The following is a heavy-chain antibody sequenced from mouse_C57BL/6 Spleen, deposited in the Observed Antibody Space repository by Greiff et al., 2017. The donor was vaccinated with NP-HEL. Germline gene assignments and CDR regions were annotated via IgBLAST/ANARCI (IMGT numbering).Heavy chain of an antibody. CDR3: ARDDGYLDY. CDR2: LPPSRGYT. V-gene: IGHV1-4*01. J-gene: IGHJ2*01. Sequence: VQLQQSGAELARPGASVKMSCKASGYTFTSYTMHWVNQRPGQGLEWIGSLPPSRGYTTSNQKFKDQATLTADKSSSPAYMQLSSLTSEVSAVYYCARDDGYLDYWGQGTTLTVSS. CDR1: GYTFTSYT. D-gene: IGHD2-3*01.